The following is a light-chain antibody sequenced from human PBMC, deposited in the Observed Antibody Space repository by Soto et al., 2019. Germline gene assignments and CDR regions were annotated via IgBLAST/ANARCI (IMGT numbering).Light chain of an antibody. CDR3: SSYTTSSTVV. CDR2: DVS. Sequence: QSALTQPASVYGSPGQSITISCTGTSSDVGGYNYVSWYQQHPGKAPKLMLYDVSNRPSGVSNRFSGSKSGNTASLTISGLQAEDEADYYCSSYTTSSTVVFGGGTKLTVL. J-gene: IGLJ2*01. CDR1: SSDVGGYNY. V-gene: IGLV2-14*01.